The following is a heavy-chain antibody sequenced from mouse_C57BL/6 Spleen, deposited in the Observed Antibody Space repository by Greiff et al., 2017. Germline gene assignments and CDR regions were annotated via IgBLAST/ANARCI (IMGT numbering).Heavy chain of an antibody. CDR1: GYTFTSYA. CDR2: LYPRDGST. D-gene: IGHD2-4*01. J-gene: IGHJ2*01. Sequence: VQLQQSGPELVKPGASVKLSCKASGYTFTSYAINWVKQRPGQGLEWIGWLYPRDGSTKYNEKFKGKATLTVDTSSSTAYMELHSRISEDSAVYFCARAGYDSPDYWGQGTTLTVSS. V-gene: IGHV1-85*01. CDR3: ARAGYDSPDY.